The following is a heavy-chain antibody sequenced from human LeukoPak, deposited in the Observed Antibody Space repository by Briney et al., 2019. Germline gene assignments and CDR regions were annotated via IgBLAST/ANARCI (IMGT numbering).Heavy chain of an antibody. CDR1: GGSISSYY. D-gene: IGHD6-19*01. CDR2: IYYSGST. V-gene: IGHV4-59*08. Sequence: SETLSLTCTVSGGSISSYYWSWIRQPPGKGLEWIGYIYYSGSTNYNPSLKSRVTISVDTSKNQFSLKLSSVTAADTAVYYCARLTKQWLAFWGQGTLVTVSS. J-gene: IGHJ4*02. CDR3: ARLTKQWLAF.